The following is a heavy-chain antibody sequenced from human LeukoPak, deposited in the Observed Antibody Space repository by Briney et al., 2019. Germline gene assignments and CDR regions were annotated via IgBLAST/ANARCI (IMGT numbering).Heavy chain of an antibody. V-gene: IGHV4-4*07. CDR3: ARGPCSSTSCYGGVYYYYGMDV. CDR1: GGSISSYY. D-gene: IGHD2-2*01. CDR2: IYTSGST. Sequence: PSETLSLTCTVSGGSISSYYWSWIRQPAGKGLEWIGRIYTSGSTNYNPSLKSRVTISVDTSKNQFSLKLSSVTAADTAVYYCARGPCSSTSCYGGVYYYYGMDVWGQGTTVTVSS. J-gene: IGHJ6*02.